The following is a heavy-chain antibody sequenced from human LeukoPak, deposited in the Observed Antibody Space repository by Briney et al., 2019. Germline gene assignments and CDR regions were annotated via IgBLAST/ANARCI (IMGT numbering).Heavy chain of an antibody. D-gene: IGHD2-15*01. J-gene: IGHJ1*01. V-gene: IGHV3-23*01. CDR2: ISGSGGST. Sequence: GGSLRLSCAASGFTFSSYWMSWVRQAPGKGLEWVSAISGSGGSTYYADSVKGRFTISRDNSKNTLYLQMNSLRAEDTAVYYCARDENAYCSGGSCSYFQHWGQGTLVTVSS. CDR3: ARDENAYCSGGSCSYFQH. CDR1: GFTFSSYW.